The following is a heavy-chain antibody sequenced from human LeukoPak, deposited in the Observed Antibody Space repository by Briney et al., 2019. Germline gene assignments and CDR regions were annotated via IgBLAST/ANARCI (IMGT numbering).Heavy chain of an antibody. CDR1: GGTFSSYA. CDR2: IIPIFGTA. CDR3: AGALRFLEWLFLDY. Sequence: GASVKVSCKASGGTFSSYAISWVRQAPGQGLEWMGGIIPIFGTANYAQKFQGRVTITTDESTSTAYMELSSLRSEDTAVYYCAGALRFLEWLFLDYWGQGTLVTVSS. V-gene: IGHV1-69*05. D-gene: IGHD3-3*01. J-gene: IGHJ4*02.